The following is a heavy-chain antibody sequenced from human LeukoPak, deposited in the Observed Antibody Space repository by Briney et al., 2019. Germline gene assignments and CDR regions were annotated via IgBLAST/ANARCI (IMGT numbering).Heavy chain of an antibody. CDR2: ISSSSSYI. CDR1: GFTFSSYS. CDR3: ERDHGDSYDSSGHGGY. Sequence: GGSLRLSCAASGFTFSSYSMNWVRQAPGKGLEWVSSISSSSSYIYYADSVKGRFTISRDNAKNSLYLQMNSLRAEDTAVYYCERDHGDSYDSSGHGGYWGQGTLVTVSS. D-gene: IGHD3-22*01. J-gene: IGHJ4*02. V-gene: IGHV3-21*01.